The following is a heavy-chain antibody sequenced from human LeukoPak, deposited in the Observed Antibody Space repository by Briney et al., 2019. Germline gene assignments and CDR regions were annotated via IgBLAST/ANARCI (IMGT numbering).Heavy chain of an antibody. CDR3: ARGARFQPFDH. CDR2: ISGSGDNT. CDR1: GFSFNNYA. J-gene: IGHJ4*02. Sequence: PGGSLRLSCAASGFSFNNYAMSWVRQTPGTGLEWVSSISGSGDNTYCADSVKGQFTISRDNSKNTLFLQMNSLRVEDTAVYYCARGARFQPFDHWGQGILVTVSS. D-gene: IGHD2-21*01. V-gene: IGHV3-23*01.